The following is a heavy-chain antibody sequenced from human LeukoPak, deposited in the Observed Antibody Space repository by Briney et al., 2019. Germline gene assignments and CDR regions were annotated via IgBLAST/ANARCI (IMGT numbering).Heavy chain of an antibody. J-gene: IGHJ3*02. V-gene: IGHV1-69*01. Sequence: SVKVSCKASGGTFSSCAISWVRQAPGQGLEWMGGIIPIFGTANYAQKFQGRVTITADESTSTAYMELSSLRSEDTAVYYCAREDPNYYDSSGYGPYAFDIWGQGTMVTVSS. CDR1: GGTFSSCA. CDR3: AREDPNYYDSSGYGPYAFDI. D-gene: IGHD3-22*01. CDR2: IIPIFGTA.